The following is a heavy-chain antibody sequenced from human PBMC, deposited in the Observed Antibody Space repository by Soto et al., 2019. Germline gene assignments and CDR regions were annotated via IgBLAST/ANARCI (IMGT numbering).Heavy chain of an antibody. Sequence: LRLSCAASGFTFSSYAMHWVRQAPGKGLEWVAVISYDGSNKYYADSVKGRFTISRDNSKNTLYLQMNSLRAEDTAVYYCARDPADFWSGYYYYYYGMDVWGQGTTVTVSS. J-gene: IGHJ6*02. V-gene: IGHV3-30-3*01. D-gene: IGHD3-3*01. CDR1: GFTFSSYA. CDR3: ARDPADFWSGYYYYYYGMDV. CDR2: ISYDGSNK.